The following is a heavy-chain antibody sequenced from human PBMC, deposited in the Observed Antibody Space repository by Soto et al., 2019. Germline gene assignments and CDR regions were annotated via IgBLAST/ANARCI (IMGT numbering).Heavy chain of an antibody. CDR2: IDPSDSYT. J-gene: IGHJ6*02. D-gene: IGHD2-2*01. V-gene: IGHV5-10-1*01. CDR3: ASSPRGYCSSTSCRELSNYYGMDV. CDR1: GYSFISYW. Sequence: GESLKISCKGSGYSFISYWISWVRQMPGKGLEWMGRIDPSDSYTNYSPSFQGHVTISADKSISTAYLQWSSLKASDTAMYYCASSPRGYCSSTSCRELSNYYGMDVWGQGTTVTVSS.